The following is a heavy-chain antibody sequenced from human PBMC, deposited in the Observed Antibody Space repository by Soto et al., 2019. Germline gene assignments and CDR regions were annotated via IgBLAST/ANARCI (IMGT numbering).Heavy chain of an antibody. CDR3: ARGGGYSNPYNFDY. J-gene: IGHJ4*02. CDR1: GGSISTYY. D-gene: IGHD5-18*01. Sequence: SETLSLTCTVSGGSISTYYWTWIRQPPGKGLEWIGYIYYSGNTNYNPSLKSRVTISEDMSKKQFSLKLSSVTAADTAVYYCARGGGYSNPYNFDYWGQGTLVTVSS. CDR2: IYYSGNT. V-gene: IGHV4-59*01.